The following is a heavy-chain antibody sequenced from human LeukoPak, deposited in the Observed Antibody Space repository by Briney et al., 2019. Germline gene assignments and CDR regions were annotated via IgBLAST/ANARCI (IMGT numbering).Heavy chain of an antibody. CDR2: IYYSGST. J-gene: IGHJ4*02. CDR3: ARLRAAALDY. V-gene: IGHV4-39*01. CDR1: GGSISSSSYS. Sequence: SETLSLTCTVSGGSISSSSYSWGWIRQPPGKGLEWIGSIYYSGSTYYNPSLKSRVTISVDTSKNQFSLKLSSVTAADTAVYYCARLRAAALDYWGQGTLVTVSS. D-gene: IGHD6-13*01.